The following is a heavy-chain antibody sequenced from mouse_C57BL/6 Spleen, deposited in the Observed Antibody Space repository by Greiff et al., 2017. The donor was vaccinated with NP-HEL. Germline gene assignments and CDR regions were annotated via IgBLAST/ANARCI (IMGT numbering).Heavy chain of an antibody. Sequence: DVMLVESGGGLVKPGGSLKLSCAASGFTFSSYAMSWVRQTPEKRLEWVATISDGGSYTYYPDNVKGRFTISRDNAKNNLYLQMSHLKSEDTAMYYCARDGMVTPFAYWGQGTLVTVSA. J-gene: IGHJ3*01. CDR1: GFTFSSYA. CDR2: ISDGGSYT. CDR3: ARDGMVTPFAY. V-gene: IGHV5-4*01. D-gene: IGHD2-2*01.